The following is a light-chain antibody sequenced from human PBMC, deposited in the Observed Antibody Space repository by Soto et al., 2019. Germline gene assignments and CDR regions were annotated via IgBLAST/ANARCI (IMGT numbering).Light chain of an antibody. CDR1: QTISSW. CDR3: QQYDSSSPT. CDR2: KAS. J-gene: IGKJ2*01. V-gene: IGKV1-5*03. Sequence: DIQMTQSPSPLSASVRDRVTITCRASQTISSWLAWFQQRPGRAPKFLIYKASSLKNGVPLRFSGSGSGTEFTLTIRSLQPDDFATYYCQQYDSSSPTFGQGTKLEIK.